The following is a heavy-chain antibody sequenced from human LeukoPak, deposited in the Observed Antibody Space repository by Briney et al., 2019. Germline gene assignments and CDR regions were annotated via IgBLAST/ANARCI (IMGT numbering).Heavy chain of an antibody. Sequence: SETLSLTCTVSGGSITNSYWNRIRQSPVKGLEWIGYINYSGSTNYNPSLKSRVTISVDTSKNQFSLKLSSVTAADTAVYFCARDPLSTNDFDIWGQGTMVTVSS. J-gene: IGHJ3*02. D-gene: IGHD1-1*01. CDR1: GGSITNSY. CDR2: INYSGST. CDR3: ARDPLSTNDFDI. V-gene: IGHV4-59*01.